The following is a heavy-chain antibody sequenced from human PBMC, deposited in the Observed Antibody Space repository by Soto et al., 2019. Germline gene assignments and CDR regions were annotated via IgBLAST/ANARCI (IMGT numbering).Heavy chain of an antibody. Sequence: ASVKVSCKASGYTFTSYAMHWVRQAPGQRLEWMGWINAGNGNTKYSQKFQGRVTITRDTSASTAYMELSSLRSEDTAVYYCARADCSSTSCYLESDYYCYGMDVWGQGTTVTVSS. V-gene: IGHV1-3*01. CDR3: ARADCSSTSCYLESDYYCYGMDV. J-gene: IGHJ6*01. CDR1: GYTFTSYA. CDR2: INAGNGNT. D-gene: IGHD2-2*01.